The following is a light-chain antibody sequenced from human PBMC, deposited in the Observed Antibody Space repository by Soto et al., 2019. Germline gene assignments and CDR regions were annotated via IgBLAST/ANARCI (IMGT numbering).Light chain of an antibody. CDR2: GAS. CDR1: QSISSY. Sequence: EVVLTQSPGTLSLSPGERATLSCWANQSISSYLAWYQKKPGQAPRLLIYGASSRASGIPDRFSGSGSGTDFTLTISRLEPEDFAVYYCQQYGNSLTWTFGQGTKVDIK. CDR3: QQYGNSLTWT. J-gene: IGKJ1*01. V-gene: IGKV3-20*01.